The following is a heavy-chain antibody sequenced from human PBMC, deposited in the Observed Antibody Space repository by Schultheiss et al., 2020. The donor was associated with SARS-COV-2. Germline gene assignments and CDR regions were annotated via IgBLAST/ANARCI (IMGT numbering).Heavy chain of an antibody. CDR3: ARAYGDYGVAEYFQH. D-gene: IGHD4-17*01. Sequence: ASVKVSCKASGYTFTSYAMHWVRQAPGQRLEWMGWINAGNGNTKYSQKFQGRVTITADESTSTAYMELSSLRSDDTAVYYCARAYGDYGVAEYFQHWGQGTLVTVSS. J-gene: IGHJ1*01. V-gene: IGHV1-3*01. CDR1: GYTFTSYA. CDR2: INAGNGNT.